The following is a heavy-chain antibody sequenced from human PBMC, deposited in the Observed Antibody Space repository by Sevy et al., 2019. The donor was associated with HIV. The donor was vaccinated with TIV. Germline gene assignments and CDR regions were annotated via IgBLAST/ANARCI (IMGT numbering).Heavy chain of an antibody. CDR3: ARDRVTIFGVTIDYYFDS. CDR2: IYDSGSA. Sequence: SETLSLTCTVSGDSISNYYWSWIRQPAGKGLEWIGRIYDSGSATYNPSLESRVTMSADTTKNQLSLKLNSVTAADTAVYYCARDRVTIFGVTIDYYFDSWGQGTLVTVSS. CDR1: GDSISNYY. D-gene: IGHD3-3*01. V-gene: IGHV4-4*07. J-gene: IGHJ4*02.